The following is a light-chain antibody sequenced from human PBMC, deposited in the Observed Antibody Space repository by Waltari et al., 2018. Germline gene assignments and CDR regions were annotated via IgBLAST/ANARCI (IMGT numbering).Light chain of an antibody. J-gene: IGLJ1*01. CDR3: CSYVSNTYV. CDR1: TSDVWTYNL. V-gene: IGLV2-23*01. CDR2: EGT. Sequence: QSALTQPASVSGSPGQSITISCTGTTSDVWTYNLVSWYQQHPGKAPKLIIFEGTKRPSGVANRFVASKSGNTASLTISGLQADDEADYHCCSYVSNTYVFGTGTKVTVL.